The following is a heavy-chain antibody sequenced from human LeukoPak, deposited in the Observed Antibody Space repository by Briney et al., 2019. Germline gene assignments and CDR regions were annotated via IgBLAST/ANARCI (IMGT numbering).Heavy chain of an antibody. J-gene: IGHJ4*02. CDR2: ISGSGGST. V-gene: IGHV3-23*01. D-gene: IGHD3-16*02. CDR3: AKDSWGYQEFDY. Sequence: GGSLRLSCAASGFTFSSYWMSWVRQAPGKGLEWVSAISGSGGSTYYADSVKGRFTISRDNSKNTLYLQMNSLRAEDTAVYYCAKDSWGYQEFDYWGQETLVTVSS. CDR1: GFTFSSYW.